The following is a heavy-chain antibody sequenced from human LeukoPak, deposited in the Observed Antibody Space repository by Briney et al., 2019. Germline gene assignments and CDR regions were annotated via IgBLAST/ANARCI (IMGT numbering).Heavy chain of an antibody. CDR3: AKAVSGSYSYQGGDY. D-gene: IGHD3-16*02. V-gene: IGHV3-23*01. Sequence: GGALILSCSAPLLTFRSYAMSSVRQTPGKGLEWVSPISGSGENTNYADSVKGRFTMSRDNSRNMVYLQMNSLRDEDTAKYYCAKAVSGSYSYQGGDYWGQGTLVTVSS. CDR2: ISGSGENT. CDR1: LLTFRSYA. J-gene: IGHJ4*02.